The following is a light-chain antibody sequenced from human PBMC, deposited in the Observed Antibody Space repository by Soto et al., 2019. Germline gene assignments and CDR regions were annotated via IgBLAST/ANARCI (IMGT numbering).Light chain of an antibody. CDR2: EVT. Sequence: LTQPASVSGSPGQSITISCTGTSSDVGGYNYVSWYQQHPGKAPKLMIYEVTNRPSGVSNRFSGSKSGNTASLTISGLQAEDEADYYCSSYTSRSTLVFGTGTKVTVL. CDR1: SSDVGGYNY. V-gene: IGLV2-14*01. CDR3: SSYTSRSTLV. J-gene: IGLJ1*01.